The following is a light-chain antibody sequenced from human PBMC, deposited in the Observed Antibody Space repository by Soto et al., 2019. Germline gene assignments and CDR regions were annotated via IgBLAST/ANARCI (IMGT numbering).Light chain of an antibody. CDR2: DVS. J-gene: IGLJ2*01. Sequence: QSALTQSPSASGSPGQSVTISCTGTSSDLGGYDRVSWYQQYPGEVPKLIIHDVSQRPPGVPDRFSGSKSGDTASLTVSGLQAEDEADYYCSSYAGGDFAVILGGGTKLTVL. CDR1: SSDLGGYDR. CDR3: SSYAGGDFAVI. V-gene: IGLV2-8*01.